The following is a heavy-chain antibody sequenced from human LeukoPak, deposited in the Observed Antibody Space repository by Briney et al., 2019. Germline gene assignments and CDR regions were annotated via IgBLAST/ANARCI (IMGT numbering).Heavy chain of an antibody. CDR2: ISSSSSTI. V-gene: IGHV3-48*01. CDR1: GFTFSSYS. CDR3: ARDSIRGGGLRYFDWSYYFDY. Sequence: GGSLRLSRAASGFTFSSYSMNWVRQAPGKGLEWVSYISSSSSTIYYADSVKGRFTISRDNAKNSLYLQMNSLRAEDTAVYYCARDSIRGGGLRYFDWSYYFDYWGQGTLVTVSS. D-gene: IGHD3-9*01. J-gene: IGHJ4*02.